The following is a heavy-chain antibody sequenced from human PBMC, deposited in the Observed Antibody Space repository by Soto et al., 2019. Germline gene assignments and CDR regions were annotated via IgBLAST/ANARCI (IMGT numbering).Heavy chain of an antibody. J-gene: IGHJ6*02. CDR3: ARVWETYHYVMDV. V-gene: IGHV3-53*01. CDR2: LYTGGRT. Sequence: PGGALRLSCAASGFTVSRNYMSWVRKAPGKGLEWVSVLYTGGRTEYADSVKGRFTISRDNSKNTLYLQMNSLRAEDTAVYYCARVWETYHYVMDVWGQGTTVTVSS. CDR1: GFTVSRNY. D-gene: IGHD1-26*01.